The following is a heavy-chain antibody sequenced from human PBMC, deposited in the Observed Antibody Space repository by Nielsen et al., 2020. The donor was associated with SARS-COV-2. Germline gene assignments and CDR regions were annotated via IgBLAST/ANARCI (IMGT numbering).Heavy chain of an antibody. J-gene: IGHJ6*03. D-gene: IGHD4-23*01. CDR1: GFTFDDYG. CDR3: ATAMDYGGNSYYYYYYYMDV. CDR2: INWNGGST. Sequence: GGSLRLSCAASGFTFDDYGMSWVRQAPGKGLEWVSGINWNGGSTGYADSVKGRFTISRDNAKNSLYLQMNSLRAEDTALYHCATAMDYGGNSYYYYYYYMDVWGKGTTVTVSS. V-gene: IGHV3-20*01.